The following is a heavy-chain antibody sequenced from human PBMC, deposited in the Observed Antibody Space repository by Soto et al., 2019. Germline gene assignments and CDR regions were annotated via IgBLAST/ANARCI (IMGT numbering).Heavy chain of an antibody. J-gene: IGHJ5*02. V-gene: IGHV1-2*04. CDR1: GYTFTGYY. CDR3: ARGEVVADIPAIWFEP. Sequence: ASVKVSCKASGYTFTGYYMHWVRQAPGQGLEWMGWINPNSGGTNYAQKFQGWVTMTRDTSISTAYMELSRLRSDDTAVYYCARGEVVADIPAIWFEPWGQGTLVTVSS. CDR2: INPNSGGT. D-gene: IGHD2-15*01.